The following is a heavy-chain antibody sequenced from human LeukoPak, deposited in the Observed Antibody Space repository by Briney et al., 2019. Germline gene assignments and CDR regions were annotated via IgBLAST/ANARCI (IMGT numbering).Heavy chain of an antibody. D-gene: IGHD3-22*01. CDR2: IIPIFGTA. V-gene: IGHV1-69*05. CDR3: ATVRYYDSSGYSRYYYYYMDV. Sequence: SVKVSCKASGGTFSSYAISWVRQAPGQGLEWMGGIIPIFGTANYAQKFQGRVTITTDESTSTAYMELSSLRSEDTAVYYCATVRYYDSSGYSRYYYYYMDVWGKGTTVTVSS. CDR1: GGTFSSYA. J-gene: IGHJ6*03.